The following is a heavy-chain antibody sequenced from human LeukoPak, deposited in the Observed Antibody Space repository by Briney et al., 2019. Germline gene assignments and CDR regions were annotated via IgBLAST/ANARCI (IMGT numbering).Heavy chain of an antibody. J-gene: IGHJ4*02. CDR3: AGRAGAYTHPYDY. CDR2: IYSAGST. V-gene: IGHV3-53*01. CDR1: GFTVSSNS. D-gene: IGHD3-16*01. Sequence: GGSLRLSCTVSGFTVSSNSMSWVRQAPGKGLEWVSFIYSAGSTHHSDSVKGRFTISIDNSKNTLYLQMNSLRAEDTAVYYCAGRAGAYTHPYDYWGQGTLVTVS.